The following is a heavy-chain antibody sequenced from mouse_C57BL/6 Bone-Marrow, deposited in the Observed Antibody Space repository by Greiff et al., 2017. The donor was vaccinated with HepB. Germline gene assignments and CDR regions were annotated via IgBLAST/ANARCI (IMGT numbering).Heavy chain of an antibody. V-gene: IGHV7-1*01. Sequence: EVNLVESGGGLVQSGRSLRLSCATSGFTFSDFYMEWVRQAPGKGLEWIAASRNKANDYTTEYSASVKGRFIVSRDTSQSILYLQMNALRAEDTAIYYCARDAWGPYWYFDVWGTGTTVTVSS. CDR2: SRNKANDYTT. CDR3: ARDAWGPYWYFDV. CDR1: GFTFSDFY. J-gene: IGHJ1*03.